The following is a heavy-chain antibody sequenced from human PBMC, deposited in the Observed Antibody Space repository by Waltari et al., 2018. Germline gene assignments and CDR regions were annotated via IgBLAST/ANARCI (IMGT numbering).Heavy chain of an antibody. CDR3: ARIDGQNYDFWSGYYPAGFDP. D-gene: IGHD3-3*01. CDR2: ISAYNGNT. J-gene: IGHJ5*02. Sequence: GWISAYNGNTNYAQKLQGRVTMTTDTSTSTAYMELRSLRSDDTAVYYCARIDGQNYDFWSGYYPAGFDPWGQGTLVTVSS. V-gene: IGHV1-18*01.